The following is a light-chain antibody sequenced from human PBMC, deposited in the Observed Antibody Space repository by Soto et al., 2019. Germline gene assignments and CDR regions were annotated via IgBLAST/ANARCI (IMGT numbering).Light chain of an antibody. CDR3: QQYGGSPRVT. Sequence: EIVLTQSPGTLSLSPGERATLSCRASQSVSSNYLAWYQQKPGQAPRLLIYGASSRATGIPDRFRSSGSGTDFNLTISRLELEDFAVFYCQQYGGSPRVTFGGGTKVEIK. CDR2: GAS. CDR1: QSVSSNY. V-gene: IGKV3-20*01. J-gene: IGKJ4*01.